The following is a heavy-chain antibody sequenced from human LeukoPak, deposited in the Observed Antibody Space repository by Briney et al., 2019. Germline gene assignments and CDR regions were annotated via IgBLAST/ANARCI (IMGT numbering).Heavy chain of an antibody. J-gene: IGHJ4*02. V-gene: IGHV1-2*02. Sequence: ASLKVSCTASGYTFTGYYMHWVRQAPGQGLEWIGWINPNSGGTKYAQKFHSRVTITTDTSSSTAYMELSRLRSDDTAVYYCGFFEYSSSSSHSWGQGTLVTVSS. CDR2: INPNSGGT. D-gene: IGHD6-6*01. CDR3: GFFEYSSSSSHS. CDR1: GYTFTGYY.